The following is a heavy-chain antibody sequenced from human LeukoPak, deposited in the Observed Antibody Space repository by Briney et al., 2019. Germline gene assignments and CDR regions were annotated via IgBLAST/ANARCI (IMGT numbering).Heavy chain of an antibody. CDR2: IIPIFGTA. V-gene: IGHV1-69*01. CDR1: GGTFSSYA. CDR3: ARAGGPQWLALFFDY. D-gene: IGHD6-19*01. Sequence: GASVKVSCKASGGTFSSYAISWVRQAPGQGLEWMGGIIPIFGTANYAQKFQGRVTITADESTSTAYMELSSLRSEDTAVYYCARAGGPQWLALFFDYWGQGTLVTVSS. J-gene: IGHJ4*02.